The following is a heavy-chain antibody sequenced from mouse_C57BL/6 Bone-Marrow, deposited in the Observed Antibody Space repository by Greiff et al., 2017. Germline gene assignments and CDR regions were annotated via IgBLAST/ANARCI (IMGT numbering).Heavy chain of an antibody. CDR2: INRDGGST. CDR1: EYAFPSHD. CDR3: AGAPGMDY. Sequence: DVMLVESGGGLVQPGESLKLSCESNEYAFPSHDMSWVRKTPEKRLELVAAINRDGGSTYYPDTMERRFIISRDNTKKTLYLQMSSLKSEDTALYYCAGAPGMDYWGQGTSVTVSS. V-gene: IGHV5-2*01. J-gene: IGHJ4*01.